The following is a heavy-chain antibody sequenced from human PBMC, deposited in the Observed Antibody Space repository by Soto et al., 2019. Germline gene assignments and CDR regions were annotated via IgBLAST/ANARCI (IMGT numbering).Heavy chain of an antibody. Sequence: GGSLRLSCAASGFTFSNYDMSWVRQAPGKGLEWVSAISGSGDGTHYADSVKGRFTISRDNSKNTLYLQMNSLSAEDTAVYYCARKPYDSGGYDHLDYWGQGTLVTVSS. CDR3: ARKPYDSGGYDHLDY. D-gene: IGHD3-22*01. CDR1: GFTFSNYD. J-gene: IGHJ4*02. V-gene: IGHV3-23*01. CDR2: ISGSGDGT.